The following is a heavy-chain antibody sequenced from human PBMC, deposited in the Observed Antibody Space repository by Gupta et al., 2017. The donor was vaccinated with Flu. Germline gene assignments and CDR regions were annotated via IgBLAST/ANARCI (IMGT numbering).Heavy chain of an antibody. D-gene: IGHD3-10*01. V-gene: IGHV4-59*08. Sequence: CTVSDDSISPYYWSWIRQPPGQGLEWLGCVFHTGRTTYSPSLKSRVTISVDTSNNHFSLKLTSVTAADTATYYCARHLLAYGSGNYSPLDVFDIWGQGLLVTVSS. CDR1: DDSISPYY. CDR3: ARHLLAYGSGNYSPLDVFDI. J-gene: IGHJ3*02. CDR2: VFHTGRT.